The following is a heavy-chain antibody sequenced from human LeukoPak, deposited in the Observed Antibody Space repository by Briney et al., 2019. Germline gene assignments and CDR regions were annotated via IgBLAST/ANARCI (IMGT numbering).Heavy chain of an antibody. V-gene: IGHV3-48*01. D-gene: IGHD6-6*01. Sequence: SGGSLRLSCAASGFTFSSYSMNWVRQAPGKGLEWVSYISSSSSTIYYADSVKGRFTISRDNAKNSLYLQMNSLRAEDTAVYYCAREARYSSSYFDLWGRGTLVTVSS. J-gene: IGHJ2*01. CDR1: GFTFSSYS. CDR3: AREARYSSSYFDL. CDR2: ISSSSSTI.